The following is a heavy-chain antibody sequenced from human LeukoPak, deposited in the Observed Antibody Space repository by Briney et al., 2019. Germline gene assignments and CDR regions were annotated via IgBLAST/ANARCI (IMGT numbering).Heavy chain of an antibody. CDR2: INPISGGT. J-gene: IGHJ4*02. CDR3: ARKYDYVWGSYRYTVFDY. Sequence: ASVKVSCKASGYTFTVYYMHWVRQAPGQGLEWMGWINPISGGTNYAQKFQGRVTMTRDTSISTAYMELSRLRSDDTAVYYCARKYDYVWGSYRYTVFDYWGQGTLVTVSS. V-gene: IGHV1-2*02. CDR1: GYTFTVYY. D-gene: IGHD3-16*02.